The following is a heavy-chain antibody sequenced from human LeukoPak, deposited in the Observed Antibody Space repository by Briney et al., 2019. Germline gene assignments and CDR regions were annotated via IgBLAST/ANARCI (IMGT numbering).Heavy chain of an antibody. CDR3: ARHKQSGTYYDAFDI. CDR2: IYYSGST. CDR1: GGSIGGTTYY. Sequence: PSETLSLTCTVSGGSIGGTTYYWGWIRQPPGKELECIGSIYYSGSTYYNPSLKSRVTISLDTSKNQFSLKLSSVTAADTAVYYCARHKQSGTYYDAFDIWGQGTMVTVSS. D-gene: IGHD1-26*01. V-gene: IGHV4-39*01. J-gene: IGHJ3*02.